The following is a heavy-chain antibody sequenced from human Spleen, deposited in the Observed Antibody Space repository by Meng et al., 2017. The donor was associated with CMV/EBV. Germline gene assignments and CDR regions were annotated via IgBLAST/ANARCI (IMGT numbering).Heavy chain of an antibody. J-gene: IGHJ3*02. CDR1: GYTFTSYF. V-gene: IGHV1-46*01. CDR3: ARFETGTHIGKTFDI. CDR2: IDPSSGDT. Sequence: SGYTFTSYFMHWVRQAPGQGLEWLGVIDPSSGDTNYAQKFQGRVTMTRDTSTSTVYMELSSLRSEDTAVYYCARFETGTHIGKTFDIWGQGTMVTVSS. D-gene: IGHD1-1*01.